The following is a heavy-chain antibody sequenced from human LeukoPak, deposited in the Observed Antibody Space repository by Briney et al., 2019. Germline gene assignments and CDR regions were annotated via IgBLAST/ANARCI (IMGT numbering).Heavy chain of an antibody. J-gene: IGHJ2*01. CDR3: ARDRKAGGGWYFDL. V-gene: IGHV1-2*02. CDR2: INPNSGGT. CDR1: GYTFTGYY. Sequence: ASVKVSCKASGYTFTGYYMHWVRQAPGQGLEWMGWINPNSGGTNYAQKFQGRVTMTRDTSISTAYMELSRLRSDDTAVYYCARDRKAGGGWYFDLWGRGTLVTVSS. D-gene: IGHD3-16*01.